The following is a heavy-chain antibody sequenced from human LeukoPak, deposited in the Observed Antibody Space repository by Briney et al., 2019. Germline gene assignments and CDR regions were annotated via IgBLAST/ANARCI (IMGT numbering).Heavy chain of an antibody. CDR2: ISGSGGST. J-gene: IGHJ4*02. V-gene: IGHV3-23*01. CDR1: GFTFSSYA. D-gene: IGHD6-13*01. Sequence: PGGSLRLSCAASGFTFSSYAMSWVRQAPGKGLEWVSAISGSGGSTYYADSVKGRLTISRDNSKNTLYLQMNSLRAEDTAVYYCANLQLVRSYFVYWGQGALVAVSS. CDR3: ANLQLVRSYFVY.